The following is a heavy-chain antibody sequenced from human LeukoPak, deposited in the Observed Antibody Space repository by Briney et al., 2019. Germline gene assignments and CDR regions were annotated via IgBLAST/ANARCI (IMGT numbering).Heavy chain of an antibody. CDR1: GFSFSNYA. D-gene: IGHD3-16*01. CDR2: ISGSGNGGSI. V-gene: IGHV3-64D*06. Sequence: GGSLRLSCVSSGFSFSNYAMRWVRQAPGKGPEYVSTISGSGNGGSIYYADSVKGRFTISRDDSKSILYLQMNGLRSEDTAVYYCVKDFGRVRGTPDSWGQGTLVTVSS. J-gene: IGHJ4*02. CDR3: VKDFGRVRGTPDS.